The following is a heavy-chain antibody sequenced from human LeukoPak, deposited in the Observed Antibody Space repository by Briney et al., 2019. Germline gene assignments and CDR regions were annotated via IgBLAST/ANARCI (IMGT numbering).Heavy chain of an antibody. CDR1: GFTFSSYS. CDR3: ARESAVYFDY. CDR2: ISSSSTI. V-gene: IGHV3-48*01. J-gene: IGHJ4*02. Sequence: GVSLRLSCAASGFTFSSYSRNWVRQAPGKGLEWVSYISSSSTIYYADSVKGRFTISRDNAKNSLYLQMNSLRAEDTAVYYCARESAVYFDYWGQGTLVTVSS. D-gene: IGHD4/OR15-4a*01.